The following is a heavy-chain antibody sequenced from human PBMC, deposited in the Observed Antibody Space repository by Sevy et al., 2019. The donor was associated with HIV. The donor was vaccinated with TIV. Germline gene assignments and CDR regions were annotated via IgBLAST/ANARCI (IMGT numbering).Heavy chain of an antibody. Sequence: ASVKVSCKASGYTFTGYYMHWVRQAPGQGLEWMGWINPNSGGTNYAQKFQGRVTMTRDTSISTAYMELSRLRSDDTAVYYCARDLYYDFWSGQTATFDIWGQGTMVTVSS. CDR1: GYTFTGYY. CDR2: INPNSGGT. D-gene: IGHD3-3*01. V-gene: IGHV1-2*02. CDR3: ARDLYYDFWSGQTATFDI. J-gene: IGHJ3*02.